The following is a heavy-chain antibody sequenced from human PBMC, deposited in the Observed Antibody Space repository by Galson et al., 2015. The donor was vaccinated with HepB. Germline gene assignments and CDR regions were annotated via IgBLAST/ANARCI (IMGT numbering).Heavy chain of an antibody. Sequence: SLRLSCATSGFRFTKYSMSWVRQAPGKGLQWVSAITGGGERTYYADSVKGRFTTSRDPSRSILYLQMNSLRVDDTAVYYCAKGGPGRITMMINRSLGFDPWGPGTLVIVSS. D-gene: IGHD3-22*01. CDR2: ITGGGERT. J-gene: IGHJ5*02. CDR1: GFRFTKYS. V-gene: IGHV3-23*01. CDR3: AKGGPGRITMMINRSLGFDP.